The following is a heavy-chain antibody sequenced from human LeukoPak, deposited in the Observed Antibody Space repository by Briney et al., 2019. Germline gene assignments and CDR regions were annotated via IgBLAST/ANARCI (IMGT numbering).Heavy chain of an antibody. Sequence: GGSLRLSCAASEFTFSSYSMNWVRQAPGKGLEWVSSISSSSSYIYYADSVKGRFTISRDNAKNSLYLQMNSLRAEDTAVYYCAKGDTTWELPHDYWGQGTLVTVSS. J-gene: IGHJ4*02. CDR3: AKGDTTWELPHDY. CDR2: ISSSSSYI. CDR1: EFTFSSYS. D-gene: IGHD1-26*01. V-gene: IGHV3-21*04.